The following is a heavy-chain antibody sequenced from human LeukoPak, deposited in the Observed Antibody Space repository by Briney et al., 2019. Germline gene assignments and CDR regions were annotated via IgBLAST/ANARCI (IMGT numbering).Heavy chain of an antibody. CDR3: AKDTVINYDSSGYYYDY. Sequence: GGSLRLSCAASGFTFDDYAMNWVRQAPGKGLEWVSLISGDGGSTYYADSVKGRFTISRDNSKNSLYLQMNSLRTEDTALYYCAKDTVINYDSSGYYYDYWGQGTLVTVSS. CDR1: GFTFDDYA. J-gene: IGHJ4*02. V-gene: IGHV3-43*02. CDR2: ISGDGGST. D-gene: IGHD3-22*01.